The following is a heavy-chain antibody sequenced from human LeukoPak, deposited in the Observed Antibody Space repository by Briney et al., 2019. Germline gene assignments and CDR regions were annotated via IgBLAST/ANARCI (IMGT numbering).Heavy chain of an antibody. V-gene: IGHV4-31*03. D-gene: IGHD6-6*01. J-gene: IGHJ6*02. CDR1: GGSISSGAYW. Sequence: SETLSLTCTVAGGSISSGAYWWTWIRQDPVKGLEWIGYIYYSGNAYYNLSLRSRVNISVDTSKNQFSLNLRSVTAADTAVYFCARGHSTSSPYFCNGMDVWGQGTTVTVSS. CDR2: IYYSGNA. CDR3: ARGHSTSSPYFCNGMDV.